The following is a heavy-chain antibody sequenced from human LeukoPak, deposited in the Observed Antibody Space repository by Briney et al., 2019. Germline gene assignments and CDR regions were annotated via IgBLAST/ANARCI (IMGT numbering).Heavy chain of an antibody. V-gene: IGHV3-48*03. CDR3: ARSTYYYDSSGFSYAAFDI. D-gene: IGHD3-22*01. CDR1: GFTLSSYE. J-gene: IGHJ3*02. CDR2: ISSSGSTI. Sequence: GGSLRLSCAPSGFTLSSYEMNWVRQAPGKGLGWVSYISSSGSTIYYADSVKGRFTISRDNAKNSLYLQMNSLRAEDTAVYYCARSTYYYDSSGFSYAAFDIWGQGTMVTVSS.